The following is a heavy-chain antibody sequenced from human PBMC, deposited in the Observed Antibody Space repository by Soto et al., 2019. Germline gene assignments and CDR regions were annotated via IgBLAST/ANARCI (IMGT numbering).Heavy chain of an antibody. CDR3: AAPTRRYSSGWYGFGSSNYYYYYGMDV. CDR1: GGTFSSYA. CDR2: IIPIFGTA. D-gene: IGHD6-19*01. Sequence: GASVKVSCKASGGTFSSYAISWVRQAPGQGLEWMGGIIPIFGTANYAQKFQGRVTITADESTSTAYMELSSLRSEDTAVYHCAAPTRRYSSGWYGFGSSNYYYYYGMDVWGQGTTVTVSS. J-gene: IGHJ6*02. V-gene: IGHV1-69*13.